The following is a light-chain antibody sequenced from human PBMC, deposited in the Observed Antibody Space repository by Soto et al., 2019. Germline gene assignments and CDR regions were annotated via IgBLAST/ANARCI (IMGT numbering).Light chain of an antibody. CDR3: QQYNKWPPYT. J-gene: IGKJ2*01. CDR1: QSVSSN. Sequence: EIVMTQSPANLSVSPGERATLSCRASQSVSSNLAWYQQKPGQGPRLLIYGASTRATGIPARFSGSGSGTEFTLTISSLPSEDFAVYSCQQYNKWPPYTFGQGTKVEIK. CDR2: GAS. V-gene: IGKV3-15*01.